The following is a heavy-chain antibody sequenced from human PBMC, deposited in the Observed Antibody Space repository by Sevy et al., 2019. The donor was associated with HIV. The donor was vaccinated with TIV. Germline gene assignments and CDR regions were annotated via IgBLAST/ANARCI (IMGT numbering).Heavy chain of an antibody. J-gene: IGHJ4*02. CDR3: ARESILWFGELLRGYYFDY. CDR2: ISYDGSNK. D-gene: IGHD3-10*01. V-gene: IGHV3-30-3*01. Sequence: GGSLRLSCAASGFTFSSYAMHWVRQAPGKGLEWVAVISYDGSNKYYADSVKGRFTISRDNSKNTLYLQMNSLRAEDTAVYYCARESILWFGELLRGYYFDYWGQGTLVTVSS. CDR1: GFTFSSYA.